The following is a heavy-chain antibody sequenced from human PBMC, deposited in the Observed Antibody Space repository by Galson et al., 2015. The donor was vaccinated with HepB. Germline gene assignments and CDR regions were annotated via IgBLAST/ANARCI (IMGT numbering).Heavy chain of an antibody. CDR2: ISSSSSTI. J-gene: IGHJ4*02. V-gene: IGHV3-48*04. Sequence: SLRLSCAASGFTFSSYSMNWVRQAPGKGLEWVSYISSSSSTIYYADSVKGRFTISRDNAKNSLYLQMNSLRAEDTAVYYCASRDYYDSSGFWVREPDFDYWGQGTLVTVSS. D-gene: IGHD3-22*01. CDR3: ASRDYYDSSGFWVREPDFDY. CDR1: GFTFSSYS.